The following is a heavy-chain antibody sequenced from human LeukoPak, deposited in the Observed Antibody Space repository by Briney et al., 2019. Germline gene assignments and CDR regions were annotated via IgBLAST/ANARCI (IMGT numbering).Heavy chain of an antibody. J-gene: IGHJ3*02. CDR1: GFTFSSYE. Sequence: GGSLRLSCAASGFTFSSYEMNWVRQVPGKGLEWVSYISSSGSTIYYADSVKGRFTISRDNAKNSLYLQMNSLRAEDTAVYYCARGDSSSYAFDIWGQGTMVTVSS. CDR2: ISSSGSTI. V-gene: IGHV3-48*03. CDR3: ARGDSSSYAFDI. D-gene: IGHD6-13*01.